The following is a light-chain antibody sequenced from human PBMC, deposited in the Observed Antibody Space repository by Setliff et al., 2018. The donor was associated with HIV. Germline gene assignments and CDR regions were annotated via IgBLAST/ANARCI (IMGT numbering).Light chain of an antibody. CDR3: SPYGSSGTFYV. CDR1: SSDVGGYNF. CDR2: EVN. Sequence: QSVLTQPASVSGSPGQSITISCTGTSSDVGGYNFVSWYQHHPGKAPKVVIYEVNNRPSGVSYRFSGSKSGNTASLTISGLQAEDEAEYYCSPYGSSGTFYVFGTGTKVTVL. V-gene: IGLV2-14*01. J-gene: IGLJ1*01.